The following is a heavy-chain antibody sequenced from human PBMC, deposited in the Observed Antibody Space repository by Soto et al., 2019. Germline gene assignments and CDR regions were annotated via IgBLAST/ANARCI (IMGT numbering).Heavy chain of an antibody. Sequence: EVQVVESGGGLVQPGGSLRLSCAASGFTFSSYWMHWVRQPPGKGLVWVSRIKSDGSSTTYADSVKGRFTIPRDNAKNPLYLQIGRVKAEDTAVYHGARGGFYSSSSQRDYWGQGTLVTAS. D-gene: IGHD6-6*01. V-gene: IGHV3-74*01. CDR2: IKSDGSST. CDR3: ARGGFYSSSSQRDY. J-gene: IGHJ4*02. CDR1: GFTFSSYW.